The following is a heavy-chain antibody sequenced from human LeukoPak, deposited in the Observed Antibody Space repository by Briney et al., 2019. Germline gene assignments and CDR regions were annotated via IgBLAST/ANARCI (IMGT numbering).Heavy chain of an antibody. CDR1: GGSISSDSYF. Sequence: SETLSLTCTVPGGSISSDSYFWNWIRQPAGKGLEWIGRIYTSGSTQYNPSLKSRVTISIDTSNNQFSLRLSSVTAADTAVYYCARVKSEFDIWGQGTTVTVSS. V-gene: IGHV4-61*02. CDR2: IYTSGST. J-gene: IGHJ3*02. CDR3: ARVKSEFDI.